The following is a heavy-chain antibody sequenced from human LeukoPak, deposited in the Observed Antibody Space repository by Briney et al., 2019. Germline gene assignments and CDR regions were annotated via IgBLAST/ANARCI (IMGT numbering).Heavy chain of an antibody. D-gene: IGHD6-13*01. CDR3: VKDSDELIAAVYNWFDP. CDR2: ISGSGGST. Sequence: GGTLRLSCAASGFTFSSYGMSWVRQAPEKGLEWVSGISGSGGSTYYADSVKGRFTISRDNFKDTLYLQMNSLRAEDTAVYYCVKDSDELIAAVYNWFDPWGQGTQVTVSS. V-gene: IGHV3-23*01. CDR1: GFTFSSYG. J-gene: IGHJ5*02.